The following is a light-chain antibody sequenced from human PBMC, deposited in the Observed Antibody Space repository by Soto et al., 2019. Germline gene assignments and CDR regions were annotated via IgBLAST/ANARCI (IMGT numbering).Light chain of an antibody. CDR1: QSVDGY. CDR3: QQYHKWPPIT. J-gene: IGKJ5*01. CDR2: GAS. V-gene: IGKV3-15*01. Sequence: EVVMTQSPGTLSVSLGESATLSCRASQSVDGYLAWYQQKPGQAPRLLIYGASTRATGVTARFRGGGSGTEFTITISSLQSEDSAVYYCQQYHKWPPITFGQGTRLEIK.